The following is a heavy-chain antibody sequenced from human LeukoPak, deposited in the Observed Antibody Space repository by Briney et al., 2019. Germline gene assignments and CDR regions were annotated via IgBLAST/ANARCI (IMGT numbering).Heavy chain of an antibody. CDR3: AKGDFDWFYPYYFDY. J-gene: IGHJ4*02. D-gene: IGHD3-9*01. CDR1: GFTFSSYG. Sequence: GGSLRLSCAASGFTFSSYGMNWVRQAPGKGLEWVSAISGSGGSTYYADSVKGRFTISRDNSKNTLYLQMNSLRAEDTAVYYCAKGDFDWFYPYYFDYWGQGTLVTVSS. CDR2: ISGSGGST. V-gene: IGHV3-23*01.